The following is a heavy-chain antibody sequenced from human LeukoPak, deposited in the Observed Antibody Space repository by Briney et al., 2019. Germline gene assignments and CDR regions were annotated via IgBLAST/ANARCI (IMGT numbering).Heavy chain of an antibody. CDR3: ARGAPYCSGGSCYHSGGMDV. Sequence: ASVKVSCKASGYTFTSYDINWVRQATGQGLEWMGWMNPNSGNTGYAQKFQGRVTMTRNTSISTAYMELSSLRSEDTAVYYCARGAPYCSGGSCYHSGGMDVWGQGTTVTVSS. CDR2: MNPNSGNT. D-gene: IGHD2-15*01. V-gene: IGHV1-8*02. CDR1: GYTFTSYD. J-gene: IGHJ6*02.